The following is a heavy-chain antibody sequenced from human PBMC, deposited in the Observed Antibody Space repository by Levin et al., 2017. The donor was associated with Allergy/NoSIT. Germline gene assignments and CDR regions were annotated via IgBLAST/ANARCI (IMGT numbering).Heavy chain of an antibody. CDR2: INPNSGGT. D-gene: IGHD6-13*01. J-gene: IGHJ4*02. Sequence: ASVKVSCKASGYTFTGYYMHWVRQAPGQGLEWMGWINPNSGGTNYAQKFQGRVTMTRDTSISTAYMELSRLRSDDTAVYYCARSYDSSSWTDYWGQGTLVTVSS. CDR1: GYTFTGYY. CDR3: ARSYDSSSWTDY. V-gene: IGHV1-2*02.